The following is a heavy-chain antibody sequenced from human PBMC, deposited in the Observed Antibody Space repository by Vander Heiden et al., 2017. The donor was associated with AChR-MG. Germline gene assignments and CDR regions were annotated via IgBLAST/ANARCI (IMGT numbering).Heavy chain of an antibody. CDR2: IYTSGST. V-gene: IGHV4-4*07. D-gene: IGHD4-17*01. CDR3: ARSGGYERSDYGDYEFFDY. CDR1: GGSISRYY. Sequence: QVQLQESGPGLVKPSETLSLTCTVSGGSISRYYGSWIRQRAGKGLEWIGRIYTSGSTNYNPALKSRVTMSVDTSKNQFSLKLSSVTAADTAVYYCARSGGYERSDYGDYEFFDYWGQGTLVTVSS. J-gene: IGHJ4*02.